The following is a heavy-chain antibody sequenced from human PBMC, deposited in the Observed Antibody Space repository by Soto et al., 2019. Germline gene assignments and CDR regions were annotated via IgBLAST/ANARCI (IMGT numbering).Heavy chain of an antibody. V-gene: IGHV3-23*01. D-gene: IGHD3-22*01. CDR3: VKDDGGYPSTAPH. J-gene: IGHJ1*01. Sequence: GGSLRLSCAASGFTFSSYAMSWVRQAPGKGLEWVSAISGSGGSTYYADSVKGRFTISKDISKNSLSLQLDNLGVEDTAIYFCVKDDGGYPSTAPHWGQGALVTVSS. CDR1: GFTFSSYA. CDR2: ISGSGGST.